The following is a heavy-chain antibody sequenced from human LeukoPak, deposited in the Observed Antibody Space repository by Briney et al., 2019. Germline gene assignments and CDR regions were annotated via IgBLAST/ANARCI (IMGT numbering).Heavy chain of an antibody. Sequence: GGSLTLSCAASGFTFSSYGWHWVRQAPGKGLEWVAVIYYDGSNKYYADSVKGRFTISRDNSKNTLYLQMNSLRAEDTAVYYCAKGVDIVVVVAAHSEYYFDYWGQGTLVTVSS. CDR2: IYYDGSNK. J-gene: IGHJ4*02. CDR1: GFTFSSYG. V-gene: IGHV3-30*18. D-gene: IGHD2-15*01. CDR3: AKGVDIVVVVAAHSEYYFDY.